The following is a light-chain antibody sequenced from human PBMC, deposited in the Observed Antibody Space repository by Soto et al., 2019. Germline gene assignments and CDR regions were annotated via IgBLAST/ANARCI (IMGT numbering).Light chain of an antibody. CDR1: QSLSSDY. CDR2: DAS. V-gene: IGKV3-20*01. CDR3: QQYSSALT. J-gene: IGKJ4*01. Sequence: EIVLTQSPGTLSLSQGERATLSCRASQSLSSDYLAWYQQRPGQAPRLLIYDASTRDTGFPDRFSGSGSGTDFTLTISRLEPEAFAVYYWQQYSSALTFGGGTKVEIQ.